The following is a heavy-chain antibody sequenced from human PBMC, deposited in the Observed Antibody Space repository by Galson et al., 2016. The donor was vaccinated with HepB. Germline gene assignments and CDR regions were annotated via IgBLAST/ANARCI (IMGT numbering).Heavy chain of an antibody. V-gene: IGHV5-51*01. D-gene: IGHD1-1*01. J-gene: IGHJ6*02. Sequence: QSGAEVKKPGESLRISCSTSGYTFNNYWIAWVRQMPGKGLEWMGIIYPDDSEARYSPSLQGQGTFSLDKSISTAFLQWTSLKASDTAIYYCAREGVVQLPGRGTSTYFYFGMDVWGQGTTVTVSS. CDR2: IYPDDSEA. CDR1: GYTFNNYW. CDR3: AREGVVQLPGRGTSTYFYFGMDV.